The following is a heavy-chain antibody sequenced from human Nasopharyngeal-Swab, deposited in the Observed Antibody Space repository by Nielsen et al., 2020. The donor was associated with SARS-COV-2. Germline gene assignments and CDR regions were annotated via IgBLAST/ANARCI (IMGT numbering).Heavy chain of an antibody. Sequence: VKVSCKASGYTFTSYYMHWVRQAPGQGLEWMGWISAYNGNTNYAQKLQGRVTMTTDTSTSTAYMELRSLRSDDTAVYYCARVGTPRSYYYYYGMDVWGQGTTVTVSS. CDR2: ISAYNGNT. CDR3: ARVGTPRSYYYYYGMDV. J-gene: IGHJ6*02. V-gene: IGHV1-18*04. D-gene: IGHD1/OR15-1a*01. CDR1: GYTFTSYY.